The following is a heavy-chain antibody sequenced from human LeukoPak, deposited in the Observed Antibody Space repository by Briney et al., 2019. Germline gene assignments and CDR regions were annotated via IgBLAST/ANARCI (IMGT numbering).Heavy chain of an antibody. Sequence: GGSLRLSCAASGFTFSSYGMHWVRQAPGKGPEWVAVILSDGSKEFYTDSVKGRFTISRYNSKNTLYLQMNSLRAEDTAVYYCAKVGWNKDSSRCESWGLGPLVSVSS. CDR3: AKVGWNKDSSRCES. V-gene: IGHV3-33*06. J-gene: IGHJ5*02. D-gene: IGHD3-22*01. CDR1: GFTFSSYG. CDR2: ILSDGSKE.